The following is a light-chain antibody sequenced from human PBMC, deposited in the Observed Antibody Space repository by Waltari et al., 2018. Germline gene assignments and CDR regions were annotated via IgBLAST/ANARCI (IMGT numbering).Light chain of an antibody. Sequence: QVVLTQSPSASASLGAAVKLTCTLSSGHSTYAIAWHQQQPEKGPRYLMKVNSDGTHTTGDGIPDRFSGSSSGAERYLIISSRQSEDEADYLCQTWATGIGVFGGGTKLTVL. CDR3: QTWATGIGV. CDR2: VNSDGTH. J-gene: IGLJ3*02. V-gene: IGLV4-69*01. CDR1: SGHSTYA.